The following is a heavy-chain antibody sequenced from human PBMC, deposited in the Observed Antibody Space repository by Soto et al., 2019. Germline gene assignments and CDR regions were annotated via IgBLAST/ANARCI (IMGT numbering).Heavy chain of an antibody. CDR2: IRSKANSYAT. CDR1: GFTFSGSA. CDR3: TRRLTFGELSEDARN. J-gene: IGHJ4*02. V-gene: IGHV3-73*01. Sequence: EVQLVESGGGLVQPGGSLKLSCAASGFTFSGSAMHWVRQASGKGLEWVGRIRSKANSYATAYAASVKGRFTISRDDSNNTAYLQMDSLKTEDTAVYYCTRRLTFGELSEDARNWGQGTLVTVSS. D-gene: IGHD3-10*01.